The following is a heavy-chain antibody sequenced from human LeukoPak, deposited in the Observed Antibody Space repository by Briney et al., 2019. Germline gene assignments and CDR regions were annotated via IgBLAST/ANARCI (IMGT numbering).Heavy chain of an antibody. CDR3: ASGDRPDKVGAQEKAFDI. CDR2: INQDGSDK. J-gene: IGHJ3*02. V-gene: IGHV3-7*01. Sequence: PGGSLRLSCAASGFTFSNYWMSWVRQAPGKGLEWVGAINQDGSDKYHVDSVKGRSTISRDNAKNSLYLQMNSLRAEDTAVYYCASGDRPDKVGAQEKAFDIWGQGTKVTVSS. D-gene: IGHD1-26*01. CDR1: GFTFSNYW.